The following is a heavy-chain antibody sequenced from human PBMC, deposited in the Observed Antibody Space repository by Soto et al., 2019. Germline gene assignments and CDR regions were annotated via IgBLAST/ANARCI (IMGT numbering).Heavy chain of an antibody. V-gene: IGHV1-18*01. CDR3: AMDWAAASPFDD. CDR2: ISAYNGNT. Sequence: QVQLVQSGAEVKKPGASVKVSCKASGYTFTSYGISWVRQAPGKGLEWMGWISAYNGNTNYAQKLQVRVTMTTDTATSTAYMELRSLRSDDTAVYYCAMDWAAASPFDDLGQGTLVTVAS. D-gene: IGHD6-13*01. J-gene: IGHJ4*02. CDR1: GYTFTSYG.